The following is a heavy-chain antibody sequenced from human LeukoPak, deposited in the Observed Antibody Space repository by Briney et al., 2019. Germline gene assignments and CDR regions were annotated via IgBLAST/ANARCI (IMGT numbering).Heavy chain of an antibody. D-gene: IGHD3-22*01. Sequence: SETLSLTCTVPGGSVSSGSYYWSWVRQPPGKGLEWIGYIYYSGSTNYNPSLKSRVTISVDTSKNQFSLKLCSVTAADTAVYYCARDGSDYYDSSGYLRLFDYWGQGTLVTVSS. V-gene: IGHV4-61*01. CDR3: ARDGSDYYDSSGYLRLFDY. CDR1: GGSVSSGSYY. CDR2: IYYSGST. J-gene: IGHJ4*02.